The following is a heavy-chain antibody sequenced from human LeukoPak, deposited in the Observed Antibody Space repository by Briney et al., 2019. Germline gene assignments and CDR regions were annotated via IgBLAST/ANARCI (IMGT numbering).Heavy chain of an antibody. V-gene: IGHV1-18*01. CDR2: ISAYNGNT. CDR1: GYTFTNSV. D-gene: IGHD1-1*01. Sequence: ASVKVSCKASGYTFTNSVITWVRQAPGQVLEWMGWISAYNGNTNYAQKLQGRVTMTTDTSTSTAYMELRSLRSDDTAVYYCARGHRYSPDSWGQGTLVTVSS. CDR3: ARGHRYSPDS. J-gene: IGHJ4*02.